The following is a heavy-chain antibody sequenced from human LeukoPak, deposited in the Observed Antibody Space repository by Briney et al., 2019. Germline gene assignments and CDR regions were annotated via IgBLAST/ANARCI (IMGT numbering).Heavy chain of an antibody. D-gene: IGHD2-2*01. Sequence: GGSLRLSCAASGFTFSSYAMSWVRQAPGKGLEWVSAISGSGGSTYYADSVRGRFAISRDNSKSTLSLQMNSLRAEDTAVYYCARSSITVVVPNANMDVWGKGTPVTVSS. CDR3: ARSSITVVVPNANMDV. J-gene: IGHJ6*03. CDR1: GFTFSSYA. V-gene: IGHV3-23*01. CDR2: ISGSGGST.